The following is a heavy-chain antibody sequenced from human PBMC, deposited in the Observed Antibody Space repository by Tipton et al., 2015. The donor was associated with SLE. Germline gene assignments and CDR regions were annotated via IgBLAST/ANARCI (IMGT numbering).Heavy chain of an antibody. Sequence: TLSLTCTVSGGHITSDYWSWLRLSAGRGLEWIGRIYTNGDRDFNPSLGSRVTMSLDAPRRQISLRLKSVTAADTAVYYCARGSDGDNVRFFDVWGPGTQVTVSS. CDR3: ARGSDGDNVRFFDV. V-gene: IGHV4-4*07. CDR2: IYTNGDR. J-gene: IGHJ2*01. D-gene: IGHD4-17*01. CDR1: GGHITSDY.